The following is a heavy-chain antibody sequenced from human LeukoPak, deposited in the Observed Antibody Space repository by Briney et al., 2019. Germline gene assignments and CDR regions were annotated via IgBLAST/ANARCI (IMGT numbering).Heavy chain of an antibody. V-gene: IGHV3-15*01. CDR1: GFTFSNAW. CDR2: IKSKTDGGTT. Sequence: TGGSLRLSCAASGFTFSNAWMSWVRQAPGKGLEWVGRIKSKTDGGTTDYAAPVKGRFTISRDDSKNTLYLQMNSLKTEDTAVYYCTTEYYYDNSGYYTDYWGQGTLVTVSS. CDR3: TTEYYYDNSGYYTDY. D-gene: IGHD3-22*01. J-gene: IGHJ4*02.